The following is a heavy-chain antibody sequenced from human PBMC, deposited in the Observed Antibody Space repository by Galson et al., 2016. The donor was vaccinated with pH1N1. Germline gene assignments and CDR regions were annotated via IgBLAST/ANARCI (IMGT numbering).Heavy chain of an antibody. D-gene: IGHD4-17*01. J-gene: IGHJ4*02. CDR2: IFWNDDR. CDR3: AHREYGDFVGSFDH. Sequence: KPTQTLRLTCTLSGFSLSTSAVGVGWIRQPPGKALEWLALIFWNDDRYYRPSLKNRLTITKGTSENLVVLTMTNMDPVDTATYYCAHREYGDFVGSFDHWGQGALVTVSS. V-gene: IGHV2-5*01. CDR1: GFSLSTSAVG.